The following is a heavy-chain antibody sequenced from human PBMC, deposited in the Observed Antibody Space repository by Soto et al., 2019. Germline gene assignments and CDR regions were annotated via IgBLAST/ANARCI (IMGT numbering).Heavy chain of an antibody. V-gene: IGHV4-30-4*01. Sequence: SQTLPLTCGVSVDSIGSGDYFWTWIRQPPGNGLEYIGYIYTTGKTYYNPSLKSRPFISLDTSKNQFSLRLASVTAADTGMYFFGRIHSSSRGYFDPWAPGALV. J-gene: IGHJ5*02. CDR1: VDSIGSGDYF. CDR2: IYTTGKT. D-gene: IGHD6-6*01. CDR3: GRIHSSSRGYFDP.